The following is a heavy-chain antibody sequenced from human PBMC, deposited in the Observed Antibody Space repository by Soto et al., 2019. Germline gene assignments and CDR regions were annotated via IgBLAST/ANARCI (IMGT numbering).Heavy chain of an antibody. Sequence: QVHLVQSGAEVKKPGASVKVSCMASGYNFIAQNIHWVRQAPGLGLEWMGKMNPNSGCSDYAQEFQGRVTVTRDTSSSTVYMEFTSLKSDDTAVYYCARERHLNSPSDAFDLWGQGTMVIVSS. D-gene: IGHD1-7*01. CDR1: GYNFIAQN. CDR2: MNPNSGCS. J-gene: IGHJ3*01. CDR3: ARERHLNSPSDAFDL. V-gene: IGHV1-2*02.